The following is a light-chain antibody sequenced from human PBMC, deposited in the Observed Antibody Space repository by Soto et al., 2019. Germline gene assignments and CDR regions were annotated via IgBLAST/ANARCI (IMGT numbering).Light chain of an antibody. Sequence: QPVLTQPSSASGTPGQRVTISCSGSSSNVGSNYVYWYQQLPRTAPKLLIYRDDQRPSGVPDRFSGSKSATSASLAISGLRSEDEADYFCAVWDDRLSGPHWEFGGGTKLTVL. CDR3: AVWDDRLSGPHWE. V-gene: IGLV1-47*01. CDR2: RDD. CDR1: SSNVGSNY. J-gene: IGLJ3*02.